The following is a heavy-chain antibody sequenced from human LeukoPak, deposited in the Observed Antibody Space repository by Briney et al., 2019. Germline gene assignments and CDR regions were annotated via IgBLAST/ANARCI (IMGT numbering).Heavy chain of an antibody. CDR1: GGSISSSSYY. CDR2: IYYSGST. V-gene: IGHV4-39*01. J-gene: IGHJ5*02. Sequence: SETLSLTCTVSGGSISSSSYYWGWIRQPPGKGLEWIGSIYYSGSTYYNPSLKSRVTISVDTSKNQFSLKLSSVTAADTAVYYCARGRSGWLRLGGLLYNWFDPWGQGTLVTVSS. D-gene: IGHD5-12*01. CDR3: ARGRSGWLRLGGLLYNWFDP.